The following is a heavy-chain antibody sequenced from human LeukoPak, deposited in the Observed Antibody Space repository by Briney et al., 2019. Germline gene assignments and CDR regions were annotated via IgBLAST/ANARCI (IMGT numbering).Heavy chain of an antibody. CDR2: IYHSGST. J-gene: IGHJ4*02. CDR1: GGSISSGGYS. D-gene: IGHD6-13*01. V-gene: IGHV4-30-2*01. CDR3: ARGSSGQQLGY. Sequence: SQTLSLTCAVSGGSISSGGYSWSWIRQPPGKGLEWIGYIYHSGSTYYNPSLKSRVTISVDTSKNQFSLKLSSVTAADTAVYYCARGSSGQQLGYWGQGTLVTVSS.